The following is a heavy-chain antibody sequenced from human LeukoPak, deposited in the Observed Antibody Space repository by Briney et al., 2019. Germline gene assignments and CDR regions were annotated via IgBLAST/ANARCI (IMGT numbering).Heavy chain of an antibody. Sequence: QPGGSLRLSCAASGFTFSGYAMSWVRQAPGKGLEWVSAISGSGGSTYYADSVKGRFTISRDNSKNTLYLQMNSLRAEDTAVYYCAKDHSGSYKGMVYWGQGTLVTVSS. V-gene: IGHV3-23*01. CDR1: GFTFSGYA. CDR2: ISGSGGST. D-gene: IGHD1-26*01. J-gene: IGHJ4*02. CDR3: AKDHSGSYKGMVY.